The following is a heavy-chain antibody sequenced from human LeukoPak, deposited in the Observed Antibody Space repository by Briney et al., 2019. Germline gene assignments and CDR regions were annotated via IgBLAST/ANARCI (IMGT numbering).Heavy chain of an antibody. CDR3: AKDKLQRFDAFDI. J-gene: IGHJ3*02. CDR1: GFTFDDYA. Sequence: GGSLRLSCAASGFTFDDYAMHWVRQAPGKGLEWVSGISWSSGSIGYADSVKGRFTISRDNAKNSLYLQMNSLRAEDTALYYCAKDKLQRFDAFDIWGQGTMVTVSS. D-gene: IGHD5-18*01. V-gene: IGHV3-9*01. CDR2: ISWSSGSI.